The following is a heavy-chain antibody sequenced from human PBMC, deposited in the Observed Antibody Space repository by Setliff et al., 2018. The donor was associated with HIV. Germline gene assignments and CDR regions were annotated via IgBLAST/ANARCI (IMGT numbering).Heavy chain of an antibody. J-gene: IGHJ5*02. V-gene: IGHV3-7*03. CDR3: ANLWELGA. Sequence: GSLRLSCAASGFTFSNYWMDWVRQAPGKGLEWVATIKQEGSEIYYMDSVKGRFTIPRDNARTSLFLEMRSLRDEDTAVYLCANLWELGAWGQGTLVTVSS. D-gene: IGHD3-16*01. CDR2: IKQEGSEI. CDR1: GFTFSNYW.